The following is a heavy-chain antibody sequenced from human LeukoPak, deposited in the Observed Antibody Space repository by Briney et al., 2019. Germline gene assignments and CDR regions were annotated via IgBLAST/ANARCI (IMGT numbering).Heavy chain of an antibody. CDR2: IYYSGST. CDR3: ARVRHSMGEAFDY. CDR1: GGSISSHY. J-gene: IGHJ4*02. Sequence: SETLSLTCTVSGGSISSHYWSWIRQPPGKGLEWIGYIYYSGSTNYNPSLKSRVTISVDTSKNQFSLKLSSVTAADTAVYYCARVRHSMGEAFDYWGQGTLVTVSS. D-gene: IGHD3-16*01. V-gene: IGHV4-59*11.